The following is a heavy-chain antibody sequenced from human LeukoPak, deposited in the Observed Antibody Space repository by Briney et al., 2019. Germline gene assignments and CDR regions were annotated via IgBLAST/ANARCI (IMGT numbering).Heavy chain of an antibody. CDR3: ARGGDQADWFDP. CDR1: GYTFTSYD. V-gene: IGHV1-8*03. J-gene: IGHJ5*02. CDR2: MNPNNGNT. D-gene: IGHD3-10*01. Sequence: ASVKVSCKASGYTFTSYDINWVRQATGQGLEWMGWMNPNNGNTGYAQKFQGRVTITRNTSISTAYMELSSLRSEDTAVYYCARGGDQADWFDPWGQGTLVTVSS.